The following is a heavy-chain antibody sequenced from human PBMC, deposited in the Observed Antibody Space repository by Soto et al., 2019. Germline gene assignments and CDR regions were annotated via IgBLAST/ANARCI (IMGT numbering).Heavy chain of an antibody. CDR2: INPNSGGT. J-gene: IGHJ3*02. CDR3: ARSRVDTAMVTSLADAFDI. Sequence: ASVKVSCKASGYTFTGYYMHWVRQAPGQGLEWMGWINPNSGGTNYAQKFQGWVTMTRDTSISTAYMELSRLRSDGTAVYYCARSRVDTAMVTSLADAFDIWGQGTMVTV. CDR1: GYTFTGYY. V-gene: IGHV1-2*04. D-gene: IGHD5-18*01.